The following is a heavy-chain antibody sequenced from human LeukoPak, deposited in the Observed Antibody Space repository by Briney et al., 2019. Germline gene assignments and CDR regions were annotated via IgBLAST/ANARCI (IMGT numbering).Heavy chain of an antibody. CDR3: AKGGVDPHPIY. Sequence: VGSLRLSCKASGFTVSSNYMSWVRQAPGQGLEWLSVIYSGGNTYYADSVKGRFTMSRDNSKNTVYLQMNSLRAEDTAVYYCAKGGVDPHPIYWGRGTLVTVSS. V-gene: IGHV3-53*01. D-gene: IGHD5-12*01. CDR2: IYSGGNT. J-gene: IGHJ4*02. CDR1: GFTVSSNY.